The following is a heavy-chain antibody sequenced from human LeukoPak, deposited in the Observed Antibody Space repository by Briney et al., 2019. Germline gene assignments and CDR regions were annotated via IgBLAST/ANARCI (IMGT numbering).Heavy chain of an antibody. CDR2: IYYSGST. CDR1: GGSISSGGYY. J-gene: IGHJ4*02. CDR3: ARVGHDWNDELDY. V-gene: IGHV4-31*03. Sequence: PSETLSLTCTVSGGSISSGGYYWSWIRQHPGKGLEWIGYIYYSGSTYYNPSLKSRVTISVDTSKNQFSLKLSSVTAADTAVYYCARVGHDWNDELDYWGQGTLVTVSS. D-gene: IGHD1-1*01.